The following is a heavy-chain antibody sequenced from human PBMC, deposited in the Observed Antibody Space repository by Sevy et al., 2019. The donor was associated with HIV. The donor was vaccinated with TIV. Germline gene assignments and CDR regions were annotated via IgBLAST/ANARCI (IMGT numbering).Heavy chain of an antibody. D-gene: IGHD3-22*01. CDR3: TPQDYYDSSGYKTVDY. Sequence: GGSLRLSCTASGFTFGNAWMNWVRQAPGKGLEWVGRIKSKTDGGTTDYAAPVKGRFTISRDDSKNTLYLQMNSLKTEDTAVSYCTPQDYYDSSGYKTVDYWGQGTLVTVSS. CDR1: GFTFGNAW. CDR2: IKSKTDGGTT. V-gene: IGHV3-15*07. J-gene: IGHJ4*02.